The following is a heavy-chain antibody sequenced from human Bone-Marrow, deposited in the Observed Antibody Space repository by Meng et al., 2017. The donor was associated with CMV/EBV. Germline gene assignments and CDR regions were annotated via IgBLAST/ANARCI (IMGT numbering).Heavy chain of an antibody. CDR3: ARALEVDYFDY. D-gene: IGHD2-15*01. CDR2: IYYSGST. J-gene: IGHJ4*02. CDR1: GGSISSYY. V-gene: IGHV4-59*01. Sequence: SETLSLTCTVSGGSISSYYWSWIRQPPGKGLEWIGYIYYSGSTNYNPSLKSRVTISVDTSKNQFSLKLSSVTAADTAVYYCARALEVDYFDYWGQGTLVTVSS.